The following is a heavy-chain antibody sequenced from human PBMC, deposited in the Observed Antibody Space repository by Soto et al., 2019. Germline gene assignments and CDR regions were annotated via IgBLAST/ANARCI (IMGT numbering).Heavy chain of an antibody. CDR1: GYTFTSYY. CDR2: INPSGGST. CDR3: ASDHTGGVPEYYFDY. J-gene: IGHJ4*02. V-gene: IGHV1-46*03. D-gene: IGHD3-16*01. Sequence: QVQLVQSGAEVKKPGASVKVSCKASGYTFTSYYMHWVRQAPGQGLEWMGIINPSGGSTSYAQKFQGRVTMTRDTSTSTGYMELSSLRSEDTAVYYCASDHTGGVPEYYFDYWGQGTLVTVSS.